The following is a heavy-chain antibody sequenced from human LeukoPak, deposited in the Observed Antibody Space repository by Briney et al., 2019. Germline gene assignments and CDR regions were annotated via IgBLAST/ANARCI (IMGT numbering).Heavy chain of an antibody. J-gene: IGHJ4*02. CDR2: ISTYNGNT. Sequence: ASGKVSCKASVYTFTSYGISWVRQGPGQGLEWMGWISTYNGNTNYAQKLQGRVTMTTDTSTSTAYMELRSLRSDDTAVYYCARFRYYYDSSGYSSNYFDYWGQGTLVTVSS. CDR3: ARFRYYYDSSGYSSNYFDY. V-gene: IGHV1-18*01. CDR1: VYTFTSYG. D-gene: IGHD3-22*01.